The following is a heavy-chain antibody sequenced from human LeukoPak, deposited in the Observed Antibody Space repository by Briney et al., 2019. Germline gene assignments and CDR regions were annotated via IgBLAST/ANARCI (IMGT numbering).Heavy chain of an antibody. CDR3: VKEFLRFDL. CDR2: INTDSGNP. Sequence: ASVKVSCKASGYTFTSYGIDWVRQAPGQGLEWMGWINTDSGNPTYAQGFTGRFVFSLDSAVSTAYLQISNLMPEDTGKYYCVKEFLRFDLWGQGTMVTVSS. V-gene: IGHV7-4-1*02. J-gene: IGHJ3*01. CDR1: GYTFTSYG.